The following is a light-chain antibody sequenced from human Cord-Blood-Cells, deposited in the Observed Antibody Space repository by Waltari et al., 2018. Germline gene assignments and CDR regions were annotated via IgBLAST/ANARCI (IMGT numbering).Light chain of an antibody. Sequence: QSALTQPASVSGSPGQSITISCTGTSSDVGGYNYVSWYQQHPGKAPKLMIYEVSNRPSGVSKRVSGSKSGNTASLTISGLQAEDEADYYCSSYTSSSTNWVFGGGTKLTVL. V-gene: IGLV2-14*01. CDR1: SSDVGGYNY. CDR2: EVS. J-gene: IGLJ3*02. CDR3: SSYTSSSTNWV.